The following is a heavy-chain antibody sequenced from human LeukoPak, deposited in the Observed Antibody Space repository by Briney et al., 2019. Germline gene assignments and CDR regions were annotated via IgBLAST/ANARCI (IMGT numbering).Heavy chain of an antibody. V-gene: IGHV3-23*01. CDR1: GFTFSSYG. CDR2: ISENGGAA. Sequence: GGSLRLSCAASGFTFSSYGMNWVRQAQGKGLEWVSAISENGGAADYADSVRGRFTISRDNSQNTLYQQMNSLRAEDTAVYYCAKRTGVTELHFDHWGQGTLVTVSS. CDR3: AKRTGVTELHFDH. J-gene: IGHJ4*02. D-gene: IGHD1-7*01.